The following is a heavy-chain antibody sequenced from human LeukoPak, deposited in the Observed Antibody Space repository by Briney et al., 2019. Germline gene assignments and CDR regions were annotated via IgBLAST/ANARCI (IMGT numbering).Heavy chain of an antibody. J-gene: IGHJ6*03. CDR3: ALRRGAYYYYYYMDV. CDR2: IYPTDSET. V-gene: IGHV5-51*01. Sequence: GESLKNSCKGSGFSFTSYWIAWVRQMPGKGLECMGIIYPTDSETRYSPPFQDQVTISADKSISTAYLQWNSLKASDTALYYCALRRGAYYYYYYMDVWGKGTTVTVSS. D-gene: IGHD3-10*01. CDR1: GFSFTSYW.